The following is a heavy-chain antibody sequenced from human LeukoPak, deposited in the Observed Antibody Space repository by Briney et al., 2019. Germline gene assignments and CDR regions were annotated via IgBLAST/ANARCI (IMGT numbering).Heavy chain of an antibody. D-gene: IGHD5-18*01. CDR1: GGTFSSYA. Sequence: SVKVSCKASGGTFSSYAISWVRQAPGQGLEWMGRIIPILGIANYAQKFQGRVTITADKSTSTAYMELSSLRSEDTAVYYCAGDYGAMEPDYWGQGTLVTVSS. V-gene: IGHV1-69*04. CDR2: IIPILGIA. J-gene: IGHJ4*02. CDR3: AGDYGAMEPDY.